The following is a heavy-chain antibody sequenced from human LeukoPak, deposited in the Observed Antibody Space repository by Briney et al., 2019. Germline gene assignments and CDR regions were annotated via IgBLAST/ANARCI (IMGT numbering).Heavy chain of an antibody. D-gene: IGHD3-16*01. CDR3: ARGLWGAYYFDY. J-gene: IGHJ4*02. CDR1: GGSISSGGYY. V-gene: IGHV4-30-2*01. Sequence: SETLSLTCTVSGGSISSGGYYWSWIRQPPGKGLEWIGYIYHSGSTYYNPSLKSRVTISVDRSKNQFSLKLSSVTAADTAVYYCARGLWGAYYFDYWGQGTLVTVSS. CDR2: IYHSGST.